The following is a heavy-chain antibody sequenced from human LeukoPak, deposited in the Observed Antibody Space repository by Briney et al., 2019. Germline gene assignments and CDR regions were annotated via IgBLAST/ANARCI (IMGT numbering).Heavy chain of an antibody. Sequence: ASVKVSCKASGYTFTSYGISWVRQAPGQGLEWMGWISAYNGNTNYAQKLQGRVTMTTDTSTSTAYMELRSPRSDDTAVYYCARDRARYSSGWPPFDYWGQGTLVTVSS. D-gene: IGHD6-19*01. CDR1: GYTFTSYG. CDR3: ARDRARYSSGWPPFDY. CDR2: ISAYNGNT. V-gene: IGHV1-18*01. J-gene: IGHJ4*02.